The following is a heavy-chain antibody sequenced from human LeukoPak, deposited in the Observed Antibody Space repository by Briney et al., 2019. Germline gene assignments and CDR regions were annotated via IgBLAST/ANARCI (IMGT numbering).Heavy chain of an antibody. CDR3: ARSGAARIKFNWFDP. V-gene: IGHV1-69*13. CDR1: GGTFSSYA. D-gene: IGHD6-6*01. CDR2: IIPIFGTA. J-gene: IGHJ5*02. Sequence: GASVKVSCKASGGTFSSYAISWVRQAPGQGLEWMGGIIPIFGTANYAQKFQGIVTITADESTSTAYMELSSLRSEDTAVYYCARSGAARIKFNWFDPWGQGTLVTVSS.